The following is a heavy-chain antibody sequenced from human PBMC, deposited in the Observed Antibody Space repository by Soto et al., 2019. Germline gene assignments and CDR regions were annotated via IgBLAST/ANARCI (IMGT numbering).Heavy chain of an antibody. CDR3: AGDPGIAVAGGDY. Sequence: QVQLVQSGAEVKKPGSSVKVSCKASGGTFSSYTISWVRQAPGQGLEWMGRIIPILGIANYAQKFQGRVTITADKSTSTAYMELSSLRSEDTAVYYRAGDPGIAVAGGDYWGQGTLVTVSS. V-gene: IGHV1-69*02. CDR1: GGTFSSYT. J-gene: IGHJ4*02. D-gene: IGHD6-19*01. CDR2: IIPILGIA.